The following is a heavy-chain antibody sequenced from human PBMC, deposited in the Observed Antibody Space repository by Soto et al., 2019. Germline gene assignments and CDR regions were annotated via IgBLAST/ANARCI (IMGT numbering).Heavy chain of an antibody. J-gene: IGHJ4*02. V-gene: IGHV3-23*01. CDR3: AKNGGRGTTPCHFYY. Sequence: GGSLRLSCAASGFTFSGYAMSWVRQAPGKGLEWVSVIHGGGNSAYYADSVKGRFTISRDNSKNTLYLQMSSLRGEDTAVYYCAKNGGRGTTPCHFYYWAREPLVPVSS. D-gene: IGHD3-10*01. CDR1: GFTFSGYA. CDR2: IHGGGNSA.